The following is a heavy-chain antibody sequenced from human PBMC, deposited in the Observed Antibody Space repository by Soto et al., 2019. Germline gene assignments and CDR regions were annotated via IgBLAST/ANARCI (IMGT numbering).Heavy chain of an antibody. D-gene: IGHD2-8*01. V-gene: IGHV3-23*01. CDR3: ARCRGPFYYGVDV. CDR1: GFTVNTYD. CDR2: ISGSGRTT. J-gene: IGHJ6*02. Sequence: EVQLLESGGGLVQSGGSLRLSCAASGFTVNTYDMNWVRQAPGKGLEWVSTISGSGRTTFYADSVKGRFTMSRDTSKNTLYLEMNSLRADDTAVYYCARCRGPFYYGVDVWGQGTTVTVSS.